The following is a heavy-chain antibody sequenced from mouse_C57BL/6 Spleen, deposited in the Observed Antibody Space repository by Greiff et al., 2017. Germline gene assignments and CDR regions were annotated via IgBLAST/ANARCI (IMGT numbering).Heavy chain of an antibody. CDR3: ARQLRLRAYAMDY. V-gene: IGHV1-18*01. CDR2: INPNNGGT. D-gene: IGHD3-2*02. Sequence: VQLQQSGPELVKPGASVKIPCKASGYTFTDYNMDWVKQSHGKSLEWIGDINPNNGGTIYNQKFKGKATLTVDKSSSTAYMELRSLTSEDTAVYYCARQLRLRAYAMDYWGQGTSVTVSS. CDR1: GYTFTDYN. J-gene: IGHJ4*01.